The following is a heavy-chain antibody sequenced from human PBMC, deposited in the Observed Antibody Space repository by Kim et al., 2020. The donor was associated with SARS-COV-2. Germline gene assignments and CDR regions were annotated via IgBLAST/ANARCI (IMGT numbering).Heavy chain of an antibody. Sequence: SNPSLKSRVTISVDTSKNQFSLKLSSVTAADTAVYYCARRPYYYYYGMDVWGQGTTVTVSS. J-gene: IGHJ6*02. V-gene: IGHV4-34*01. CDR3: ARRPYYYYYGMDV.